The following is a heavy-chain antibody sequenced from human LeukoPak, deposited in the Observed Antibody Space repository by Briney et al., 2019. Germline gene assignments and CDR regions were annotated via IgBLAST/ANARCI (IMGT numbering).Heavy chain of an antibody. CDR3: ARDPFRILTGDKTYDY. CDR2: ISSSGSTI. D-gene: IGHD3-9*01. Sequence: GGSLRLSCAASGFTFSSYEMNWVRQAPGKGLEWVSYISSSGSTIYYADSVKGRFTISRDNAKNSLYLQMNSLRAEDTAVYYCARDPFRILTGDKTYDYWGQGTLVTVSS. J-gene: IGHJ4*02. V-gene: IGHV3-48*03. CDR1: GFTFSSYE.